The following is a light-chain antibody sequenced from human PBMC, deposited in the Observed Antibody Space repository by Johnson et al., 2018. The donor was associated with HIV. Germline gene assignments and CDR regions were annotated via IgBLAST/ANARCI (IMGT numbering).Light chain of an antibody. Sequence: QSVLTQPPSVSAAPGQKVTIYCSGSRSSTGRNYASWYQQLPGTAPKLLIYDNNKRPSGIPDRFSGSKSVTSATLGITGLQTGDEADYFCGTWDSSLRGVFGTGTKVTVL. J-gene: IGLJ1*01. CDR2: DNN. CDR3: GTWDSSLRGV. V-gene: IGLV1-51*01. CDR1: RSSTGRNY.